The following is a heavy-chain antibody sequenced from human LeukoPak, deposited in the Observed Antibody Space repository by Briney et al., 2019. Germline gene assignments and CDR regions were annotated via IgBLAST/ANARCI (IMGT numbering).Heavy chain of an antibody. CDR2: ISGTGGTT. J-gene: IGHJ4*02. CDR1: GFTFSSYG. Sequence: PGGTLRLSCAASGFTFSSYGMSWVRQAPGKGLEWVSAISGTGGTTYYADSVKGRFTISRDNSKNTLYLQMNSLRAEDTAAYYCQSHDYDSTGYYYFDYWGQGTLVTVSS. V-gene: IGHV3-23*01. D-gene: IGHD3-22*01. CDR3: QSHDYDSTGYYYFDY.